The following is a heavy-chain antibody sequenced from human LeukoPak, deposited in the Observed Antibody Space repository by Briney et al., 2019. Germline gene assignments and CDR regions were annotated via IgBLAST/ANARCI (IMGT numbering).Heavy chain of an antibody. D-gene: IGHD2-15*01. J-gene: IGHJ3*02. CDR2: ISYDGSNK. CDR3: ARHRNGGSQDDAFDI. Sequence: RTGGSLRLSCAASGFTFSSYAMHWVRQAPGKGLEWVAVISYDGSNKYYADSVKGRFTISRDNSKNTLYLQMNSLRAEDTAVYYCARHRNGGSQDDAFDIWGQGTMVTVSS. CDR1: GFTFSSYA. V-gene: IGHV3-30*04.